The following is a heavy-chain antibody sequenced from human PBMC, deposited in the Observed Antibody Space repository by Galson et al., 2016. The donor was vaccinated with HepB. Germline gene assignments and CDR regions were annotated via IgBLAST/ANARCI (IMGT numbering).Heavy chain of an antibody. CDR1: GFAFSSHW. J-gene: IGHJ5*02. V-gene: IGHV3-74*01. CDR3: VRDHSVVPTTAYNWFDP. CDR2: INSDGPIS. Sequence: SCAASGFAFSSHWMHWVRQDLGKGLVWVSRINSDGPISNYADSVKGRFTISRDNAKNTLYLQMNSLRAEDTAVYFCVRDHSVVPTTAYNWFDPWGRGTLVTVSS. D-gene: IGHD4-23*01.